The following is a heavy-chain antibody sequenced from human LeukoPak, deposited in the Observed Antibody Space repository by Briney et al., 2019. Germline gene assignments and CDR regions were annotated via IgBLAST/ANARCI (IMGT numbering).Heavy chain of an antibody. D-gene: IGHD1-26*01. CDR3: VRAGWELDY. V-gene: IGHV3-7*01. Sequence: GGSLRFSCAASGLTFTNFWMSWIRKAQGKGLEWVAHIKEDGTEKYYVDSVKGRFTISRDDAKSSLYLHMNSLRAEDTAVYYCVRAGWELDYWGQGTLVTVSS. CDR1: GLTFTNFW. CDR2: IKEDGTEK. J-gene: IGHJ4*02.